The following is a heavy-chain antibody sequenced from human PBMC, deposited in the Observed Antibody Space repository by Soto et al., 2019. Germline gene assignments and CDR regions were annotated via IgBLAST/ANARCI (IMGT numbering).Heavy chain of an antibody. Sequence: QVQLQESGPGLVKPSETLSLTCTVSGGSISSYYWSWIRQPPGKGLEWIGYIYYSGSTNYNPSLKSRVTISVDTSKNQFSLKLNSVTAADTAVYYCAREGSGGNFVNYYFDYWGQGTLVPVSS. CDR3: AREGSGGNFVNYYFDY. D-gene: IGHD2-21*02. V-gene: IGHV4-59*01. CDR1: GGSISSYY. CDR2: IYYSGST. J-gene: IGHJ4*02.